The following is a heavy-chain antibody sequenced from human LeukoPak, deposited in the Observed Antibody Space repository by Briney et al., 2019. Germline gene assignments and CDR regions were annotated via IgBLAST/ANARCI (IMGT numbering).Heavy chain of an antibody. D-gene: IGHD4-17*01. CDR2: IWYDGSNK. CDR3: AREMTTAFDY. V-gene: IGHV3-33*01. J-gene: IGHJ4*02. Sequence: PGGSLRLSCAASGFTFNSYGMHWVRQAAGKGLEWVAVIWYDGSNKYYAGSVKGRFTISRDNSKNTLYLQMNSLRVEDTAVYYCAREMTTAFDYWGQGTLVTVSS. CDR1: GFTFNSYG.